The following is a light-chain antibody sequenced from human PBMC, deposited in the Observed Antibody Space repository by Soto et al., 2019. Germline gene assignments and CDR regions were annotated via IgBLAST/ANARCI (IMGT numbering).Light chain of an antibody. J-gene: IGLJ1*01. CDR2: EVS. CDR3: SSYTSSSTPV. V-gene: IGLV2-14*01. Sequence: QSVLTQPASVSGSPGQSITISCTGTSSDVGGYNSFSWYQQHPGKAPKLMISEVSTRPSGVSNRFSGSKSGNTASLTISGLQAEDEADYYCSSYTSSSTPVFGTGTKLTVL. CDR1: SSDVGGYNS.